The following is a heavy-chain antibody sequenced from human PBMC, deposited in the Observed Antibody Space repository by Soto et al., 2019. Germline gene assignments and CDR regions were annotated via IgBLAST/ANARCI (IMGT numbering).Heavy chain of an antibody. V-gene: IGHV1-18*01. CDR1: GYTFTSYG. D-gene: IGHD3-10*02. Sequence: GASVKVSCKASGYTFTSYGISWVRQAPGQGLEWMGWISAYNGNTNYAQKLQGIVTMTTDTSTSTAYMELRSLRSDDTAVYYCARDLSSNYYYYGMDVWGQGTTVTVSS. CDR3: ARDLSSNYYYYGMDV. CDR2: ISAYNGNT. J-gene: IGHJ6*02.